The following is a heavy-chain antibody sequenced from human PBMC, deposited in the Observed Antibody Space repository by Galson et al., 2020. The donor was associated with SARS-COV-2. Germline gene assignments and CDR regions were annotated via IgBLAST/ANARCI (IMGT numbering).Heavy chain of an antibody. J-gene: IGHJ6*02. CDR1: GFTFSSYW. V-gene: IGHV3-7*01. CDR3: AREAYSIAAAGSETYYYYYGMDV. CDR2: IKQDGSEK. D-gene: IGHD6-13*01. Sequence: GGSLRLSCAASGFTFSSYWMSWVRQAPGKGLEWVANIKQDGSEKYYVDSVKGRFTISRDNAKNSLYLQMNSLRAEDTAVYYCAREAYSIAAAGSETYYYYYGMDVWGQGTTVTVSS.